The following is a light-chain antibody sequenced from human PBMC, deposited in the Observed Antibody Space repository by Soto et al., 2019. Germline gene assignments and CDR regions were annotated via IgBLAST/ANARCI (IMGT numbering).Light chain of an antibody. CDR2: RAS. J-gene: IGKJ5*01. CDR3: QQYNNWPPIV. CDR1: QSVTSN. Sequence: VIPQCSAQRPGSLGKRVKSDEKASQSVTSNLAWYQHKPGQSPRLLIYRASASATGVPDRFSGSVSGTEFTLTIRTLQSECFAVYYCQQYNNWPPIVFSQGTRLEI. V-gene: IGKV3-15*01.